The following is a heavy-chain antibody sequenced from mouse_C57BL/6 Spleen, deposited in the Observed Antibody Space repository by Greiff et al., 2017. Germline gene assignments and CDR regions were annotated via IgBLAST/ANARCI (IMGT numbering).Heavy chain of an antibody. J-gene: IGHJ2*01. V-gene: IGHV1-63*01. CDR3: ARSGGYSPYYFDY. CDR1: GYTFTNYW. D-gene: IGHD2-12*01. Sequence: QVQLQQSGAELVRPGTSVKMSCKASGYTFTNYWIGWAKQRPGHGLEWIGDIYPGGGYTNYNEKFKGKATLTADKSSSTAYMQFSSLTSEDSAIYYCARSGGYSPYYFDYWGQGTTRTVSS. CDR2: IYPGGGYT.